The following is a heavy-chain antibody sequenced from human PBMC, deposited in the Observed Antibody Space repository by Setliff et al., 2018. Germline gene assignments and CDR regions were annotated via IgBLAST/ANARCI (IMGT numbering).Heavy chain of an antibody. V-gene: IGHV3-30*02. Sequence: GGSLRLSCAASGFTFSSYGMHWVRQAPGKGLEWVAFIRYDGSNKYYADSVKGRFTISRDNSKNTLYLQMNSLRVDDTAVYYCSSYLVSWGQGALVTVSS. D-gene: IGHD2-21*01. CDR3: SSYLVS. J-gene: IGHJ4*02. CDR2: IRYDGSNK. CDR1: GFTFSSYG.